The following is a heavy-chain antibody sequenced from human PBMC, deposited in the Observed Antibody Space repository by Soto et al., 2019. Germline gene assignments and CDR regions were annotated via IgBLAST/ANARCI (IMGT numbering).Heavy chain of an antibody. CDR3: AWIEMATINGYFDY. D-gene: IGHD5-12*01. J-gene: IGHJ4*02. CDR1: GGTFSSYT. CDR2: IIPILGIA. Sequence: QVQLVQSGAAVKKPGSSVKVSCKASGGTFSSYTISWVRQAPGQGLEWMGRIIPILGIANYAQKFQGRVTITADKSTSTAYMELSSLRSEDTAVYYCAWIEMATINGYFDYWGQGTLVTVSS. V-gene: IGHV1-69*02.